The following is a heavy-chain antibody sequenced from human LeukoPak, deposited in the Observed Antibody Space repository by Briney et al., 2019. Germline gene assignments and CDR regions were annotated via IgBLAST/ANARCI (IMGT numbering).Heavy chain of an antibody. V-gene: IGHV4-59*12. CDR3: TRAASSGPLFTYHMDV. Sequence: SETLSLTCTVSGGSISSYYWSWIRQSPGKGLECIGYIHYTGSTNYNPSLKSRVTISVDTSKNQFSLKLTSVTAADTAVYYCTRAASSGPLFTYHMDVWGKGTTVTVSS. D-gene: IGHD3-22*01. J-gene: IGHJ6*03. CDR2: IHYTGST. CDR1: GGSISSYY.